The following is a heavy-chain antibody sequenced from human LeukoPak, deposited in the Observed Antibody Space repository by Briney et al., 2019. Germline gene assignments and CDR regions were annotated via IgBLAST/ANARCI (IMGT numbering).Heavy chain of an antibody. J-gene: IGHJ5*02. V-gene: IGHV3-48*03. CDR1: GFTFSSYE. D-gene: IGHD2-15*01. CDR2: ISSSGSTI. Sequence: GGSLRLSCAASGFTFSSYEMNWVRQAPGKGLEWVSYISSSGSTIYYADSVKGRFTISRDNAKNSLYLQMNSLRAEDTAVYYCARDKRAAETPYNWFDPWGQGTLVTVSS. CDR3: ARDKRAAETPYNWFDP.